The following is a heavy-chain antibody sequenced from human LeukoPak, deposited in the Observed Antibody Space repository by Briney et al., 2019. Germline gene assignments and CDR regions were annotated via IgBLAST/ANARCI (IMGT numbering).Heavy chain of an antibody. CDR1: GFTFSSYG. V-gene: IGHV3-33*05. D-gene: IGHD2-2*02. J-gene: IGHJ4*02. CDR2: ISYDGSNK. Sequence: PGRSLRLSCAASGFTFSSYGMHWVRQAPGKRLEWVAVISYDGSNKYYADSVKGRFTISRDNSKNTLYLQMNSLRAEDTAVYYCAKVSIVVVPAAIMGGPDYWGQGTLVTVSS. CDR3: AKVSIVVVPAAIMGGPDY.